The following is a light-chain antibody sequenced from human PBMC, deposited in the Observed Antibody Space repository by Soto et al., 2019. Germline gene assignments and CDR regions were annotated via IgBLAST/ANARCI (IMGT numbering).Light chain of an antibody. CDR3: QSYDNSLSAYV. V-gene: IGLV1-40*01. J-gene: IGLJ1*01. CDR2: GST. Sequence: QCVMTQPPSPSWAPGHRVTIACTGSSSDIGAGSEVHWYQQLPGTAPKLLIFGSTNRPSGVPDRFSGSKSATSASLAITGLQAEDEADYYCQSYDNSLSAYVFGTGTKVTVL. CDR1: SSDIGAGSE.